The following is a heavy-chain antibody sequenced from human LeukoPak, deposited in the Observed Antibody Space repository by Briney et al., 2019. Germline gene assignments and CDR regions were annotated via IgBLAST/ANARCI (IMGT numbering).Heavy chain of an antibody. J-gene: IGHJ4*02. V-gene: IGHV3-33*06. CDR3: AKRGYDNSGYYGYFDY. Sequence: PGGSLRLSCAASGFTFSSYGMHWVRQAPGKGLEWVAVIWYDGSNKYYADSVKGRFTISRDNSKNTLYLQMNSLSAEDTAAYYCAKRGYDNSGYYGYFDYWGLGILVTVSS. CDR1: GFTFSSYG. D-gene: IGHD3-22*01. CDR2: IWYDGSNK.